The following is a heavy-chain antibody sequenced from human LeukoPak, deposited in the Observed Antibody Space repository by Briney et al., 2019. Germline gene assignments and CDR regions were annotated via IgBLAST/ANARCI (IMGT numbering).Heavy chain of an antibody. CDR2: ISYDGSNK. Sequence: PGGSLRLSGAASGFTFSSYAMHRVRQAPGKGLEWVAVISYDGSNKYYADSVKGRFTISRDNSKNTLYLQMNSLRAEDTAVYYCARDTTQYYYDSSGYSSYFDYWGQGTLVTVSS. J-gene: IGHJ4*02. CDR1: GFTFSSYA. V-gene: IGHV3-30-3*01. CDR3: ARDTTQYYYDSSGYSSYFDY. D-gene: IGHD3-22*01.